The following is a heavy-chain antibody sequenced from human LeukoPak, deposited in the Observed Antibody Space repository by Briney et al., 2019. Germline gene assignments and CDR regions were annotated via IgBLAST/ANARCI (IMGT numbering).Heavy chain of an antibody. Sequence: SETLSLTCTVSGDSISSYYWSWIRQPPGKGLEWIGYIYYSGSTKYNPSLKSRVTISVDTSKNQFSLKLSSVTAADTAVYYCARHKGAYSSSWYFAFDIWGQGTMVTVSS. CDR2: IYYSGST. J-gene: IGHJ3*02. CDR3: ARHKGAYSSSWYFAFDI. CDR1: GDSISSYY. V-gene: IGHV4-59*08. D-gene: IGHD6-13*01.